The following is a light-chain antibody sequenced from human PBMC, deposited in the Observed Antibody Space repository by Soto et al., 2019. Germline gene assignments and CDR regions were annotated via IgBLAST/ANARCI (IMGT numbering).Light chain of an antibody. V-gene: IGKV3-11*01. Sequence: EIVVTESRATLAFSPRRRATLPCRAIQSVSTYLAWYQQKTGQAPRLLIYDASNRATGIPARFSGSGSGTDFTLTISGLEPEDFAVYYCQVRSNWPPSITFGQGTRLEIK. J-gene: IGKJ5*01. CDR1: QSVSTY. CDR3: QVRSNWPPSIT. CDR2: DAS.